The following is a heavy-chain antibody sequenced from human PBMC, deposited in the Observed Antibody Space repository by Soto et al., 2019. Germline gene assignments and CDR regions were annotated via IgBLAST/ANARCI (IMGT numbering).Heavy chain of an antibody. D-gene: IGHD2-15*01. CDR1: GFALSSYA. CDR2: ISADGRGT. CDR3: ESRRDRFPD. Sequence: PGGSLRLSCAASGFALSSYAMSWVRQAPGKGLEWVSAISADGRGTFYADSVKGRFTISRDTSKNTLFLQMNSLRAEDTALYYYESRRDRFPDWGRGTLVTVSS. J-gene: IGHJ4*02. V-gene: IGHV3-23*01.